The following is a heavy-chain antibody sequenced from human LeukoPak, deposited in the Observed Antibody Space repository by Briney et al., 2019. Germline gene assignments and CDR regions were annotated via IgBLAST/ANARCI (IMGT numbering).Heavy chain of an antibody. CDR1: GFTFSNYW. CDR2: INSDGSST. V-gene: IGHV3-74*01. D-gene: IGHD6-13*01. J-gene: IGHJ4*02. CDR3: ARVSDSSSWYIDY. Sequence: GGSLRLSCAASGFTFSNYWMHWVRQAPGKGLVWVSRINSDGSSTTYADSVKGRFTISRDNSKNTLYLQMNSLRAEDTAVYYCARVSDSSSWYIDYWGQGTLVSVS.